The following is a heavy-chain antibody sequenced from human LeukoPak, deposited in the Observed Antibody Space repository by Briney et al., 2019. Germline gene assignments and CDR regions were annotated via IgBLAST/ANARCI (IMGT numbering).Heavy chain of an antibody. CDR2: IYYSGST. Sequence: SDTLSLTCTVSGYSITNNNWWGWIRQPPGKGLEWIGYIYYSGSTYYNPSLKSRVTISVDTSKNQFSLKLSSVTAADTAVYYCVSFYQAYYFDYWGQGTLVTVSS. D-gene: IGHD2-2*01. J-gene: IGHJ4*02. CDR1: GYSITNNNW. CDR3: VSFYQAYYFDY. V-gene: IGHV4-28*01.